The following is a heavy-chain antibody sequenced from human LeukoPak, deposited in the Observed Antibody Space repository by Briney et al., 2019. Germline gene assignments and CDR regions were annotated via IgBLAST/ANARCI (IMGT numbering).Heavy chain of an antibody. V-gene: IGHV3-74*01. CDR1: GFTFSSYW. J-gene: IGHJ5*02. CDR2: IDKDGKTI. D-gene: IGHD3-3*01. CDR3: VSDLCGGDDQ. Sequence: GGSLRLSCAASGFTFSSYWMHWVRQAPGKGLVWVSRIDKDGKTIDYADSVKGRFTISRDNAKDTLYLQMSSLRDEDTAVYYCVSDLCGGDDQWGRGTLVTVSS.